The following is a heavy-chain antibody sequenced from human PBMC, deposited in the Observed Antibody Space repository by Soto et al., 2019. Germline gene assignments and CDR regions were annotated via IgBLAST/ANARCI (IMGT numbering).Heavy chain of an antibody. Sequence: GESLKISCKGSGYSFTSYWISWVGQMPGKGLEWMGRIDPSDSYTNYSPSFQGHVTISADKSISTAYLQWSSLKASDTAMYYCARVRGYSYGTPYYYYGMDVWGQGTTVTVSS. V-gene: IGHV5-10-1*01. CDR3: ARVRGYSYGTPYYYYGMDV. CDR2: IDPSDSYT. D-gene: IGHD5-18*01. CDR1: GYSFTSYW. J-gene: IGHJ6*02.